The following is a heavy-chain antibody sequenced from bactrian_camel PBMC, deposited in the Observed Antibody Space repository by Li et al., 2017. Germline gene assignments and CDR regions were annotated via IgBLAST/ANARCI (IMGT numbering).Heavy chain of an antibody. CDR2: IDGDGIT. CDR3: AALDHKAVYCGGPSCCRPERGSDFGY. Sequence: HVQLVESGGGSVQAGGSLRLSCVISGVPSSSHCMAWFRQVSGKEREGVATIDGDGITRYADSMKGRFTISQGDGRRIVHLQMNSLSAEDSATYYCAALDHKAVYCGGPSCCRPERGSDFGYWGQGTQVTVS. V-gene: IGHV3S26*01. CDR1: GVPSSSHC. D-gene: IGHD2*01. J-gene: IGHJ6*01.